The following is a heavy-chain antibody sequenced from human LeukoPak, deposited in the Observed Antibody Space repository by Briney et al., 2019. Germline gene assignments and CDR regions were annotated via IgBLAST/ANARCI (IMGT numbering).Heavy chain of an antibody. Sequence: KSSETLSLTCTASGDSISTYLWSWIRQPPGKGLEWIGSIYYSGSTYYNPSLKSRVTISVDTSKNQFSLKLSSVTAADTAVYYCASHSSGWYVVIDYWGQGTLVTVSS. D-gene: IGHD6-19*01. V-gene: IGHV4-39*01. CDR3: ASHSSGWYVVIDY. CDR2: IYYSGST. J-gene: IGHJ4*02. CDR1: GDSISTYL.